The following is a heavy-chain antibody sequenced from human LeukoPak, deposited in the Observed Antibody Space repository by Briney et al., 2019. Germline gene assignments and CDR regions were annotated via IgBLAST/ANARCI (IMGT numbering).Heavy chain of an antibody. D-gene: IGHD5-18*01. CDR1: GGSISRHY. V-gene: IGHV4-59*11. CDR3: ARVGAYGRSYGPFDY. J-gene: IGHJ4*02. CDR2: IYYSGIT. Sequence: PSETLSLTCTVSGGSISRHYWSWIRQPPGKGLEWIGYIYYSGITNYNPSLKGRVTISVDTSKNQFSLKVSSVTAADTAVYYCARVGAYGRSYGPFDYWGQGPWSPSPQ.